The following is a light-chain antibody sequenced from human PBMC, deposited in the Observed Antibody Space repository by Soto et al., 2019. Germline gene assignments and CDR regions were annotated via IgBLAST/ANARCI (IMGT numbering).Light chain of an antibody. CDR2: EVS. Sequence: QSVLTQPASVSGSPGQSITISCTGTSSDVGGYNYVSWYQQHPGKAPKLMIYEVSNRPSGVSNRFSGSKSGNTASLTISGLQAEDEADYYCSSYTSSSTPNSVFGTGTKLTVL. CDR1: SSDVGGYNY. CDR3: SSYTSSSTPNSV. J-gene: IGLJ1*01. V-gene: IGLV2-14*01.